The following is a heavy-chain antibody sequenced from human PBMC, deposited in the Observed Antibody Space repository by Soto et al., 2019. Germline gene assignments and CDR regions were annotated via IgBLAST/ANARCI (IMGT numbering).Heavy chain of an antibody. J-gene: IGHJ5*02. Sequence: QVQLVQSGAEVKKPGASVKVSCKASGYTFTTYGISWVRQAPGQGLEWMGWISAYNGNTNYAQKLQGRVTMTTDTSKSTAYMELRSLRSDDTAMYYCARDYYGSGRLNAHNWFDPWGQGTLVTVSS. D-gene: IGHD3-10*01. CDR3: ARDYYGSGRLNAHNWFDP. CDR1: GYTFTTYG. CDR2: ISAYNGNT. V-gene: IGHV1-18*01.